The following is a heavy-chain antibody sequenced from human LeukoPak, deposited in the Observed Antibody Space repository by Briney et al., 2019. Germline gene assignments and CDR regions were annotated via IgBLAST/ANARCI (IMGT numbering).Heavy chain of an antibody. CDR2: ISGTSTYI. D-gene: IGHD5-24*01. Sequence: PGGSMRLSCATSGFTFDKYFIHWVRQAPGKGLDWVSSISGTSTYIDYADSVKGRFTISRDNAKNSLYLQMNSLRVEDTAVYYCVRDHQLRDPGCWGQGTLVTVSS. CDR3: VRDHQLRDPGC. J-gene: IGHJ4*02. CDR1: GFTFDKYF. V-gene: IGHV3-21*01.